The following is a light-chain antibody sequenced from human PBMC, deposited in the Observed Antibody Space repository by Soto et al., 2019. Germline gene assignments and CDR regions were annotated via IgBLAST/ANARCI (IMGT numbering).Light chain of an antibody. J-gene: IGKJ1*01. CDR3: QQRSDWHRT. CDR1: QSVSNN. CDR2: DAS. V-gene: IGKV3-11*01. Sequence: EIVLTQSPATLSLSPGERATLSCRASQSVSNNLAWYQQKPGQAPRFLIYDASNRATGIPARFSGSGSGTDFTLTISSLEPEDFAVYYCQQRSDWHRTFGQGTKVDIK.